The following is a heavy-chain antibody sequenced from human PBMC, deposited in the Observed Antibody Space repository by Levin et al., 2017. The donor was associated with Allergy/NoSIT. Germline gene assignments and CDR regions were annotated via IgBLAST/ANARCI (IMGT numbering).Heavy chain of an antibody. V-gene: IGHV4-34*01. J-gene: IGHJ4*02. Sequence: SETLSLTCAVYGGSFSGYYWSWIRQPPGKGLEWIGEINHSGSTNYNPSLKSRVTISVDTSKNQFSLKLSSVTAADTAVYYCARGFGRWLHLSLGYWGQGTLVTVSS. CDR1: GGSFSGYY. CDR2: INHSGST. CDR3: ARGFGRWLHLSLGY. D-gene: IGHD5-24*01.